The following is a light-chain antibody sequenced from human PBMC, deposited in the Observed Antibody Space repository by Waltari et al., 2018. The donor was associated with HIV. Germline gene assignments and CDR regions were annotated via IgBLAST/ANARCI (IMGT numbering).Light chain of an antibody. CDR3: QSTDTAGTVGV. CDR2: KDT. J-gene: IGLJ3*02. V-gene: IGLV3-25*03. Sequence: ITCSGDALPKHYAYWYQQKSGRAPVLIIFKDTYRPSGIPERFSGSTSGTTATLTISDVQAGDEADYYCQSTDTAGTVGVFGGGTKLT. CDR1: ALPKHY.